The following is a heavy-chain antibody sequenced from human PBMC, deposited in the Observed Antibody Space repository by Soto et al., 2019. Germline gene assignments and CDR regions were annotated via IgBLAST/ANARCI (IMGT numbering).Heavy chain of an antibody. D-gene: IGHD3-10*01. V-gene: IGHV3-30-3*01. CDR1: GFTFSSYA. J-gene: IGHJ5*02. CDR3: ARERSAHEDGDNWFDP. Sequence: QVQLVESGGGVVQPGRSLRLSCAASGFTFSSYAMHWVRQAPGKGLEWVAVISYDGSNKYYADSVKGRFTISRDNSKNTLYLQMNSLRAEDTAVYYCARERSAHEDGDNWFDPWGQGTLVTVSS. CDR2: ISYDGSNK.